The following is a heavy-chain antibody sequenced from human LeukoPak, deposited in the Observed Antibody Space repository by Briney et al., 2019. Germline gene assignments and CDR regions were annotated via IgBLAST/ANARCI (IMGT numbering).Heavy chain of an antibody. CDR3: ARAFYVWGSSGYFDY. Sequence: GGSLRLSCAASGFTFSGYPIHWVRQAPGKGLEWVALISNDGSNEYYADSVKGRFTISRDNSKDTLYLQMSSLRAEDTAVYYCARAFYVWGSSGYFDYWGQGTLVTVSS. D-gene: IGHD3-16*01. CDR2: ISNDGSNE. J-gene: IGHJ4*02. V-gene: IGHV3-30-3*01. CDR1: GFTFSGYP.